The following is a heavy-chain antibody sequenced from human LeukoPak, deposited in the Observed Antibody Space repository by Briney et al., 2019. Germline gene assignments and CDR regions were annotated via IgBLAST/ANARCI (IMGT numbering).Heavy chain of an antibody. D-gene: IGHD6-25*01. CDR3: ARRNTAKVVAPDY. V-gene: IGHV1-8*01. CDR1: GYTFTTYD. J-gene: IGHJ4*02. Sequence: ASVKVSCKASGYTFTTYDINWVRQATGQGLEWMGWMNPNSGNTGYAQKFQGRVTMTRNTSISTAFMELSGLTSEEPAVYFCARRNTAKVVAPDYWGQGSLVTVSS. CDR2: MNPNSGNT.